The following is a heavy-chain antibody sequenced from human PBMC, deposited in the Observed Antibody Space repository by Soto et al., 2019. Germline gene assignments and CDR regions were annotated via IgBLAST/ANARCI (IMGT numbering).Heavy chain of an antibody. V-gene: IGHV1-69*13. CDR3: ARHTAKGVWENVSYYYYGMDV. Sequence: SVKVSCKASGGTFSSYAISWVRQAPGQGLEWMGGIIPIFGTANYAQKFQGRVTITADESTSTAYMELSSLRSEDTAVYYCARHTAKGVWENVSYYYYGMDVWGQGTTVTVSS. CDR1: GGTFSSYA. D-gene: IGHD3-10*01. CDR2: IIPIFGTA. J-gene: IGHJ6*02.